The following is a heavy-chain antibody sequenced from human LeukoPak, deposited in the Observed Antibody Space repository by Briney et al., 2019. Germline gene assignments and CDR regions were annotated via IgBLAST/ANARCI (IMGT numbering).Heavy chain of an antibody. CDR2: IIPIFGTA. J-gene: IGHJ6*03. V-gene: IGHV1-69*06. Sequence: GASVKVSCKASGYTFTSYGISWVRQAPGQGLEWMGGIIPIFGTANYAQKFQGRVTITADKSTSTAYMELSSLRSEDTAVYYCARVDSSSWPTTYYYYYYMDVWGKGTTVTVSS. D-gene: IGHD6-13*01. CDR1: GYTFTSYG. CDR3: ARVDSSSWPTTYYYYYYMDV.